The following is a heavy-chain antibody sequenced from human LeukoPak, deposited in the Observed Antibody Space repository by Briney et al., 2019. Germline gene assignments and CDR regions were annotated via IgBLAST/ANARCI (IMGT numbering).Heavy chain of an antibody. V-gene: IGHV1-69*01. CDR2: IIPIFGTA. CDR3: ARVRESGSYYYYYGMDV. Sequence: GASVKVSCKASGGTFSSYAISWVRQAPGQGLEWMGGIIPIFGTANYAQKFQGRVTITADESTSTVYMELSSLGSEDTAVYYCARVRESGSYYYYYGMDVWGQGTTVTVFS. D-gene: IGHD1-26*01. CDR1: GGTFSSYA. J-gene: IGHJ6*02.